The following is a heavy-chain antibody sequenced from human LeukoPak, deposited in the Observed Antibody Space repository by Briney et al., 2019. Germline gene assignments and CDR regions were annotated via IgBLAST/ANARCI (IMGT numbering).Heavy chain of an antibody. Sequence: SETLSLTCTVSGGSISSGGYSWSWIRQPPGKGLEWIGYIYHSGSTYYNPSLKSRVTISVDRSKNQFSLKLSSVTAADTAVYYCARGWFGDPRGWFDPWGQGTLVTVSS. J-gene: IGHJ5*02. V-gene: IGHV4-30-2*01. D-gene: IGHD3-10*01. CDR2: IYHSGST. CDR3: ARGWFGDPRGWFDP. CDR1: GGSISSGGYS.